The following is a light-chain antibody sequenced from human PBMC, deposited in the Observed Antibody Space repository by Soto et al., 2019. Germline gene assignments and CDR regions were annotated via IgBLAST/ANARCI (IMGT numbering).Light chain of an antibody. V-gene: IGKV4-1*01. J-gene: IGKJ3*01. CDR1: QSVLYSSKNKNY. Sequence: DIVMTQSPDSLAVSLGERATINCKSSQSVLYSSKNKNYLAWYQQKPGQPPKLLIYWASTRESGVPDRFSGSGSGTDFTLTIGSLQAEDVAVYYCQQYYSTPPTFGPGTKVDIK. CDR3: QQYYSTPPT. CDR2: WAS.